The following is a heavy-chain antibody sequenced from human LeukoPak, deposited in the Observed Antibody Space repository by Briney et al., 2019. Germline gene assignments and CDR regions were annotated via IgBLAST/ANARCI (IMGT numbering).Heavy chain of an antibody. Sequence: GGSLRLSCAASGFTFSSFGMNWVRQAPGKGLEWISYISISSSTIYYADSVKGRFTISRDNAKNSLYLQMNSLRAEDTAVYYCARDPSAYDILTGTLFDYWGQGTLVTVSS. V-gene: IGHV3-48*01. CDR3: ARDPSAYDILTGTLFDY. CDR1: GFTFSSFG. J-gene: IGHJ4*02. CDR2: ISISSSTI. D-gene: IGHD3-9*01.